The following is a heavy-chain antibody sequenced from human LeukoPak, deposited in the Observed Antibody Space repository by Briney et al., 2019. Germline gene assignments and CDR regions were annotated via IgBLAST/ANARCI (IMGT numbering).Heavy chain of an antibody. J-gene: IGHJ4*02. V-gene: IGHV1-46*01. CDR3: ARDRFKYYYDSSGYYYVY. CDR2: PSGGST. D-gene: IGHD3-22*01. Sequence: PSGGSTSYAQKFQGRVTMTRDTSTSTVYMELSSLRSEDTAVYYCARDRFKYYYDSSGYYYVYWGQGTLVTVSS.